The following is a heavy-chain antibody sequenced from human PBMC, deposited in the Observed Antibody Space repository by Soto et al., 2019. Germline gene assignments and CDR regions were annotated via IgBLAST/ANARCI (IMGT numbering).Heavy chain of an antibody. D-gene: IGHD6-19*01. CDR1: GFTFSNYG. CDR2: ISFHGSDK. CDR3: AKEGGPYSRGWHLDY. V-gene: IGHV3-30*18. J-gene: IGHJ4*02. Sequence: LRLSCAASGFTFSNYGMHWVRQAPGKGLEWVATISFHGSDKYYRDSVKGRFTISRDNSKNTVHLQMNSLRVEDTAVYYCAKEGGPYSRGWHLDYWGQGTLVTVSS.